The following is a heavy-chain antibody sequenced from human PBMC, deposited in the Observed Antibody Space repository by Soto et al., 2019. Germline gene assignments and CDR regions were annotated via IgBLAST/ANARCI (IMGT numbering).Heavy chain of an antibody. CDR3: ARHNVYAMDV. Sequence: GESLKISCEVSGYIFSNYWIGWVRQMPGKGLEWMAIVFPGNSDTIYSPSFRGQVTISADKSISTAYLQWNSLQASDTAIYYCARHNVYAMDVWGQGTTVTVSS. D-gene: IGHD2-2*01. J-gene: IGHJ6*02. CDR2: VFPGNSDT. V-gene: IGHV5-51*01. CDR1: GYIFSNYW.